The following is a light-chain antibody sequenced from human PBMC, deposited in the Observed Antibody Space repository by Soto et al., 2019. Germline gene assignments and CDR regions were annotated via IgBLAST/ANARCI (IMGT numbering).Light chain of an antibody. J-gene: IGLJ2*01. CDR1: SSDVGGYNY. CDR3: SSYAGSNVV. V-gene: IGLV2-8*01. Sequence: QSALTQPPSASGSPGQSVTISCTGTSSDVGGYNYVSWYQQHPGKAPKLMIYEVSKRPSGVPDRFSGSKSGNTASLTVSGLQAVDEADYYCSSYAGSNVVFGGGTTLTVL. CDR2: EVS.